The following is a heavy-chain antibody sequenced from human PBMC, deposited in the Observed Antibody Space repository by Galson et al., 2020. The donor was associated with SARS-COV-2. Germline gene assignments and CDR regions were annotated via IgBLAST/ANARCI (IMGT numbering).Heavy chain of an antibody. CDR2: ISSSGSTI. CDR1: GFTFSSYE. CDR3: ARSTYYYDSSGYSPHYYFDY. V-gene: IGHV3-48*03. D-gene: IGHD3-22*01. J-gene: IGHJ4*02. Sequence: GESLKISCAASGFTFSSYEMNWVRQAPGKGLEWVSYISSSGSTIYYADSVKGRFTISRDNAKNSLYLQVNSLRAEDTAVYYCARSTYYYDSSGYSPHYYFDYWGQGTLVTVSS.